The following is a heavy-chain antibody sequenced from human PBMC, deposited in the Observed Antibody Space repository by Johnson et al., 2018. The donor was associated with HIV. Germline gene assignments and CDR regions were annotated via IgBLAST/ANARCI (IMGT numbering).Heavy chain of an antibody. V-gene: IGHV3-48*04. D-gene: IGHD6-13*01. CDR1: GFTFSSYA. J-gene: IGHJ3*02. CDR3: AREIIAAADDI. CDR2: ISSSGSTI. Sequence: VQLVESGGGVVQPGRSLRLSCAASGFTFSSYAMHWVRQAPGKGLEWVSYISSSGSTIYYADSVKGRFTISRDNAKKSQYLQMNSLRAEDTAVYYCAREIIAAADDIWGQGIMVIVSS.